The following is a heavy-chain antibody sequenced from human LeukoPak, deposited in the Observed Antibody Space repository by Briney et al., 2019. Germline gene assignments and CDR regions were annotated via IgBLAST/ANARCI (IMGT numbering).Heavy chain of an antibody. V-gene: IGHV3-30*03. CDR3: ARVAGRKTYYDFWSGPRLDYYYYMDV. D-gene: IGHD3-3*01. CDR1: GYTFTSNY. CDR2: ISYDGSNN. J-gene: IGHJ6*03. Sequence: SVKVSCKASGYTFTSNYMHWVRQAPGKGLEWVAVISYDGSNNYYAASEKGRFTISRDNSKNTLYLQMNSLRAEDTAVYYCARVAGRKTYYDFWSGPRLDYYYYMDVWGKGTTVTVSS.